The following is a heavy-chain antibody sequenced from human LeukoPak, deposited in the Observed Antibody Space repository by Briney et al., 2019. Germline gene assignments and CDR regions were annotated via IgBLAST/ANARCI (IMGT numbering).Heavy chain of an antibody. CDR2: INHSGST. D-gene: IGHD1-26*01. Sequence: SETLSLTCAVYDGSFSGYYWSWIRQPPGKGLEWIGEINHSGSTNYNPSLKSRVTISVDTSKNQFSLKLSSVTAADTAVYYCARGKVGATRVNYYYYGMDVWGQGTTVTVSS. J-gene: IGHJ6*02. CDR1: DGSFSGYY. CDR3: ARGKVGATRVNYYYYGMDV. V-gene: IGHV4-34*01.